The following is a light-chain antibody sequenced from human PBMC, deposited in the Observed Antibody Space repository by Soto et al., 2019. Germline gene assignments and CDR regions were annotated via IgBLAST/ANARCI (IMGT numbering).Light chain of an antibody. Sequence: EIVMTQSPATLSVSPGERATLSCRASQSVSSSYLAWYQQKPGQAPRLLIYGASNRATGIPARFGGSGSGTDFILTISSLEPEDFAVYYCQQRGNRPPWTFGQGTKVDIK. CDR3: QQRGNRPPWT. V-gene: IGKV3-11*01. J-gene: IGKJ1*01. CDR2: GAS. CDR1: QSVSSSY.